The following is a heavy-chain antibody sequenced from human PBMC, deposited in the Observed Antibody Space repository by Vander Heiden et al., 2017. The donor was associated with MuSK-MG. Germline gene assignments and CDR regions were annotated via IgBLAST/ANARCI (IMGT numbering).Heavy chain of an antibody. J-gene: IGHJ6*03. Sequence: EVQLVESGGGLVKPGGSLRLACADSGFSFSDYNMNWVRQAPGKALEWVSSISSSSSYIYYADSVKGRFTISRDDAKNSLYLQMNSLRAEDTAMYYCARDGARDPGYYYYMDVWGEGTTVTVSS. CDR3: ARDGARDPGYYYYMDV. D-gene: IGHD3-22*01. V-gene: IGHV3-21*01. CDR2: ISSSSSYI. CDR1: GFSFSDYN.